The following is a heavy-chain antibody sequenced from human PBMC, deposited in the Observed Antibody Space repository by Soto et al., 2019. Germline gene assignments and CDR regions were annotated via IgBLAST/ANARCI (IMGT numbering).Heavy chain of an antibody. Sequence: PSATLSLTCAVSGYSISSGYYWGWLRQPPGKGLEWIGSIYHGGSTNYNPSLKSRVTISVDTSKNQFSLKLSSVTAADTAVYYCARAMLRVNSGSYYYYYYGMDVWGQGTTVTVSS. V-gene: IGHV4-38-2*01. CDR3: ARAMLRVNSGSYYYYYYGMDV. CDR1: GYSISSGYY. CDR2: IYHGGST. J-gene: IGHJ6*02. D-gene: IGHD1-26*01.